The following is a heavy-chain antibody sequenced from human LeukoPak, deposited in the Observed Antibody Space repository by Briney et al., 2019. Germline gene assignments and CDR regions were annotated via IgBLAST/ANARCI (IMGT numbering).Heavy chain of an antibody. V-gene: IGHV4-39*01. CDR3: AGAGRALLWFGELIN. CDR1: GGSISSSSYY. Sequence: SETLSLTCTVSGGSISSSSYYWGWIRQPPGKGLEWIGSIYYSGSTYYNPSLKSRVTISVDTSKNQFSLKLSSVTAADTAVYYCAGAGRALLWFGELINWGQGTLVTVSS. CDR2: IYYSGST. J-gene: IGHJ4*02. D-gene: IGHD3-10*01.